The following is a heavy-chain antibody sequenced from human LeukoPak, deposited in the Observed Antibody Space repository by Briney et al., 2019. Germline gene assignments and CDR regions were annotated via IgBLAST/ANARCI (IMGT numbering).Heavy chain of an antibody. D-gene: IGHD3-9*01. CDR2: TYYRSKWYN. CDR1: RDSVSSDNGA. V-gene: IGHV6-1*01. J-gene: IGHJ4*02. Sequence: SQTLSLTCAISRDSVSSDNGAWNWIRQSPSRGLEWLGRTYYRSKWYNEYAESLISRITISPVTSKNQFSLQLYSVTPEDTAVYYCARDVGTTGWHTFDYWGQGTLVTVSS. CDR3: ARDVGTTGWHTFDY.